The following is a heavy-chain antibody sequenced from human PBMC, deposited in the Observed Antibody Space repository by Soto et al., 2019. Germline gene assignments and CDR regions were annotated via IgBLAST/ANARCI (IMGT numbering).Heavy chain of an antibody. V-gene: IGHV1-69*13. J-gene: IGHJ4*02. Sequence: SVKVSCKASGGTFSSYAISWVRQAPGQGLEWMGGIIPIFGTANYAQKFQGRVTITADESTSTAYMELSSLRSEDTAVYYCARVYDYAWGSYRSYYFDYWGQGTLVTVSS. CDR2: IIPIFGTA. CDR3: ARVYDYAWGSYRSYYFDY. D-gene: IGHD3-16*02. CDR1: GGTFSSYA.